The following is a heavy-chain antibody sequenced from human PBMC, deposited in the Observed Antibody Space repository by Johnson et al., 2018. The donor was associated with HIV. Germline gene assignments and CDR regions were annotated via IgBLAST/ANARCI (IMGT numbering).Heavy chain of an antibody. V-gene: IGHV3-9*01. CDR1: GFTFDEYA. J-gene: IGHJ3*02. CDR3: AKDVNTYGVGGDDAFDI. D-gene: IGHD5-18*01. CDR2: ISWNSGSI. Sequence: VQLVESGGGSVQPGRSLRLSCAASGFTFDEYAMHWVRQAPGKGLEWVSGISWNSGSIGYEDSVKGRFTISRDNAKNSLYLQMNSLRVEDTALYYCAKDVNTYGVGGDDAFDIWGQGTMVTVSS.